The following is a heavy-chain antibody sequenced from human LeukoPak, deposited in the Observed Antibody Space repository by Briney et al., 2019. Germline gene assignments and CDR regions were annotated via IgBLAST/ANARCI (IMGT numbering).Heavy chain of an antibody. V-gene: IGHV4-39*07. CDR3: ARQIAVVEPTDPNWFDS. CDR1: GDSISSSSHY. D-gene: IGHD2-21*01. J-gene: IGHJ5*01. CDR2: IFYSGRT. Sequence: SETLSLTCSVSGDSISSSSHYWGWIRQPPGKGLEWIGSIFYSGRTYYTPSLKSRVTMSLDTSKNQFSLRLTSVTAADTAVYYCARQIAVVEPTDPNWFDSWGQGTLVTVSS.